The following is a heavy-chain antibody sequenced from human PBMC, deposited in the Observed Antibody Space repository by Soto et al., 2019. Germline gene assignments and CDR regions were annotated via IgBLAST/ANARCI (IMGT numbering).Heavy chain of an antibody. CDR3: AKDQGGITVAGILGY. CDR2: ISYDGRNK. V-gene: IGHV3-30*18. D-gene: IGHD6-19*01. J-gene: IGHJ4*02. Sequence: QVQLVESGGGVVQPGRSLRLSCASSGFTFSSYGMHWVRQAPGKGLEWVAVISYDGRNKYYADSVKGRFTISRDNAKNTLDLQMDSLRAEDTAVYYCAKDQGGITVAGILGYWGQGTLVTVSS. CDR1: GFTFSSYG.